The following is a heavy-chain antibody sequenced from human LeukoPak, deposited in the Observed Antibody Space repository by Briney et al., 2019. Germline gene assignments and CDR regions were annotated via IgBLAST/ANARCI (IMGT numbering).Heavy chain of an antibody. CDR3: ARDRGSSGYDLYFDY. V-gene: IGHV3-30*01. CDR1: GFTFSSYA. Sequence: GGSMRLSCAASGFTFSSYAMHWVRQAPGKGAEWVAVMSYDGTYKYYADSVKGRFTIHRDNSKSTLYLQMNSLRAEDTAVYYCARDRGSSGYDLYFDYWGQGTLVTVSS. CDR2: MSYDGTYK. D-gene: IGHD3-22*01. J-gene: IGHJ4*02.